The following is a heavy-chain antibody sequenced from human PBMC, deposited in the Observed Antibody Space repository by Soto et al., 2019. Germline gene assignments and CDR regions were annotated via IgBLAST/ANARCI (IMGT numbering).Heavy chain of an antibody. J-gene: IGHJ4*02. Sequence: PSETLSLTCTVSGGSISRYYWSWIRQTPGKGLEWIGYVHQTGNTKYNPSLESRVTISVDASKNNISLNQRALIAADTAVSFCARGYRPINIIEGVVCAFDYWGQGNLVTVSS. CDR1: GGSISRYY. V-gene: IGHV4-59*01. CDR2: VHQTGNT. CDR3: ARGYRPINIIEGVVCAFDY. D-gene: IGHD3-16*01.